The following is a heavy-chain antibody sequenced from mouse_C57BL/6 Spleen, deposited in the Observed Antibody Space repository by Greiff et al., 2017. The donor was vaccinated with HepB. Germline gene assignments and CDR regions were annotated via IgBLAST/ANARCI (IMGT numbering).Heavy chain of an antibody. CDR2: IDPSDSYT. D-gene: IGHD1-1*01. CDR1: GYTFTSYW. V-gene: IGHV1-69*01. CDR3: ARGGYYYGSHWYFDV. Sequence: VQLQQPGAELVMPGASVKLSCKASGYTFTSYWMHWVKQRPGQGLEWIGEIDPSDSYTNYNQKFKGKSTLTVDKSSSTAYMQLSSLTSEDSAVYYCARGGYYYGSHWYFDVWGTGTTVTVAS. J-gene: IGHJ1*03.